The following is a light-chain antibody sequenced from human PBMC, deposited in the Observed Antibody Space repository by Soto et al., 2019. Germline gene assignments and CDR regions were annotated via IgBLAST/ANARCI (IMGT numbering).Light chain of an antibody. Sequence: DIVMTQSPDSLAVSLGERATINCKSSQSLFKSSNNKNYLAWYQQKPGQPPKLLMYWASTRESGVPDRFSGSGSGTEFTLTISSLQPDDFATYYCQHYNSYSEAFGQGTKVDIK. J-gene: IGKJ1*01. CDR3: QHYNSYSEA. V-gene: IGKV4-1*01. CDR1: QSLFKSSNNKNY. CDR2: WAS.